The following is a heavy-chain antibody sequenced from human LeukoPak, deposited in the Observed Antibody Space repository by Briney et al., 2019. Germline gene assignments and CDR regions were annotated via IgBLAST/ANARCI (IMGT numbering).Heavy chain of an antibody. V-gene: IGHV3-21*01. J-gene: IGHJ4*02. CDR3: ARGYTYGLDF. Sequence: SGGSLRLSCAASGFTFSSYSMNWVRQAPGKGLEWVSSISSSSSYIYYADSVKGRFTISRHNAKNSLYLQMNSLRAEDTAIYYCARGYTYGLDFWGQGTLVTVSS. D-gene: IGHD5-18*01. CDR1: GFTFSSYS. CDR2: ISSSSSYI.